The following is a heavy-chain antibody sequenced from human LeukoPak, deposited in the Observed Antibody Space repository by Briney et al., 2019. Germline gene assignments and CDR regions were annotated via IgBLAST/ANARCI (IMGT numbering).Heavy chain of an antibody. CDR1: GFTFSDYY. CDR2: ISSSGII. V-gene: IGHV3-11*01. Sequence: GGSLRLSCAVSGFTFSDYYMSWIRQAPGKGLEWISYISSSGIIYNADSVKGRFTISRDNAKNSLYLDMNSLGVEDTAVYYCAGYYYDSSGYFDYWGQGTLVTVSS. J-gene: IGHJ4*02. CDR3: AGYYYDSSGYFDY. D-gene: IGHD3-22*01.